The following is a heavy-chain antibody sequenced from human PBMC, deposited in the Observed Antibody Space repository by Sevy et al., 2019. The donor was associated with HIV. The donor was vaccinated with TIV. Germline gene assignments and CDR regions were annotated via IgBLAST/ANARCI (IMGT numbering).Heavy chain of an antibody. V-gene: IGHV3-23*01. CDR2: ISGSGGST. CDR3: AKDGYSSIYYGELYY. CDR1: GFTFSNYA. J-gene: IGHJ4*02. D-gene: IGHD3-22*01. Sequence: GGSLRLSCAASGFTFSNYAMNWVRQAPEKGLEWVSAISGSGGSTYHAESVKGRFTISRDNSRSILYLQMKSLRPEDTAVYYCAKDGYSSIYYGELYYWGQGTLVTVSS.